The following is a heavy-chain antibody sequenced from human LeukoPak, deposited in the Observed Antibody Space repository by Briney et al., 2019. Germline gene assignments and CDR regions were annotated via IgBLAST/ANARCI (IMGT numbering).Heavy chain of an antibody. Sequence: SETLSLTCTVAGGSISSYYWSSIRQPAGKGLEWIGRIYTSGSTNYNPSLKSRVTMSVDTSKNQFSLKLSSCAARGYSYGQVADYWGQGTLVTVSS. D-gene: IGHD5-18*01. CDR3: ADY. J-gene: IGHJ4*02. CDR2: IYTSGST. CDR1: GGSISSYY. V-gene: IGHV4-4*07.